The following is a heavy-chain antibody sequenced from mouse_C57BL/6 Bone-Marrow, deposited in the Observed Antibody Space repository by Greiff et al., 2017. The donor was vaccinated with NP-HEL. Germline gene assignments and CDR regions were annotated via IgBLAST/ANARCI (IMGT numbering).Heavy chain of an antibody. V-gene: IGHV5-4*01. J-gene: IGHJ4*01. Sequence: EVQLVESGGGLVKPGGSLKLSCAASGFTFSSYAMSWVRQTPEKRLEWVATISDGGSYTYYPDNVKGRFTISRDNAKNNLYLQMSHLKSEDTAMYYCARDIRGDYWGQGTSVTVSS. CDR1: GFTFSSYA. CDR3: ARDIRGDY. CDR2: ISDGGSYT.